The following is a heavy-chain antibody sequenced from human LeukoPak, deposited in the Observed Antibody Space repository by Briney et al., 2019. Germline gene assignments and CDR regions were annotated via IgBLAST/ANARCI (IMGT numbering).Heavy chain of an antibody. Sequence: GGSLRLSCAASGFTFSSYNMNWVRQAPGKGLEWVSGISGSGGSTYYADSVKGRFTISRDNSKNTLYLQMNSLRVEDTAVYYCAKATSGSSSIDYWGQGTLVTVSS. CDR3: AKATSGSSSIDY. J-gene: IGHJ4*02. CDR2: ISGSGGST. D-gene: IGHD1-26*01. CDR1: GFTFSSYN. V-gene: IGHV3-23*01.